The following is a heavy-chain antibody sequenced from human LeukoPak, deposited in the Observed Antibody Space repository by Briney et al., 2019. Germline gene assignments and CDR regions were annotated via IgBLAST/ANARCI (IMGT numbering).Heavy chain of an antibody. CDR2: MNPNSGNT. CDR1: GYTFSNYD. CDR3: VRGVVVVAAGLRSLKIWFDT. D-gene: IGHD2-15*01. V-gene: IGHV1-8*01. Sequence: ASVKVSCKASGYTFSNYDINWVRQATGQGLEWMGWMNPNSGNTGYAQKFQGRVTMTRNTSISTAYMELSSLTSEDTAVYYCVRGVVVVAAGLRSLKIWFDTWGQGTLDTVSP. J-gene: IGHJ5*02.